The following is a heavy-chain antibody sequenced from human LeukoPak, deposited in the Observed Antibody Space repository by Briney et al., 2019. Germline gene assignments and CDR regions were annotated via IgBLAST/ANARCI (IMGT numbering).Heavy chain of an antibody. Sequence: PGGSLRLSCAASGFTFSAYWMSWVRQAPGKGLEWVANIGEDGSEKYYADSVQGPFTISRDNAKNSLYLQMDSLRAEDTAIYYCARDCRVGRRPQNWFAPWGQGTPVTVSS. CDR3: ARDCRVGRRPQNWFAP. CDR2: IGEDGSEK. V-gene: IGHV3-7*01. CDR1: GFTFSAYW. J-gene: IGHJ5*02. D-gene: IGHD3-16*01.